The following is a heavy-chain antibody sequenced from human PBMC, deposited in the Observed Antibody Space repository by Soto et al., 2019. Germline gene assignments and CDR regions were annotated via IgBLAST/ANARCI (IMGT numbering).Heavy chain of an antibody. V-gene: IGHV2-5*02. J-gene: IGHJ4*02. CDR3: AQGTYYYDSSGYYYPFDY. CDR1: GFSLSTSGVG. CDR2: IYWDDDK. D-gene: IGHD3-22*01. Sequence: QITLKESGPTLVKPTQTLTLTCTFSGFSLSTSGVGVGWIRQPPGKALEWLALIYWDDDKRYSPSLKSRLTITKDTSKNQVVLTMTNMDPVDTATYYCAQGTYYYDSSGYYYPFDYWGQGTLVTVSS.